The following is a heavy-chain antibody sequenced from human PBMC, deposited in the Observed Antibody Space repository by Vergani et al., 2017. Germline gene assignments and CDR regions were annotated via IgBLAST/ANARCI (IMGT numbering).Heavy chain of an antibody. V-gene: IGHV3-15*01. CDR2: IKSKTDGGTT. D-gene: IGHD3-22*01. CDR1: GFTFINAW. CDR3: ARLSYDTTPYLQGGYDC. Sequence: EVQLLQSGGGVIQPGGSVRLSCAASGFTFINAWMTWVRQAPGKGLEWVGRIKSKTDGGTTYYAAPVKGKFTISRDDSKNTLYLQMNSLKTEDTAVYYCARLSYDTTPYLQGGYDCWGQGTLVSVSS. J-gene: IGHJ4*02.